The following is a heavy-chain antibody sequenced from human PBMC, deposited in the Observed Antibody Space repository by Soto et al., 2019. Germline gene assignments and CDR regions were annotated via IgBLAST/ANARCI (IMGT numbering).Heavy chain of an antibody. J-gene: IGHJ4*02. D-gene: IGHD6-13*01. Sequence: ASVKVSCKASGYTFSTYGISWVRQAPGQGLEWMAWISTSNGDTHYAQKIQDRVSMTTDGFTSTAYMELRSLRSDDTAIYYCARDSAAHGPVFDYWGQGTLVTVSS. CDR3: ARDSAAHGPVFDY. V-gene: IGHV1-18*04. CDR2: ISTSNGDT. CDR1: GYTFSTYG.